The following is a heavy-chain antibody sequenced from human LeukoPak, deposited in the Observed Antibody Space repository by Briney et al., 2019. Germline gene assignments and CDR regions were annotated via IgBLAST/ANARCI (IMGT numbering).Heavy chain of an antibody. CDR3: ASRTAAGLYYFDY. V-gene: IGHV4-34*01. CDR2: INHSGST. CDR1: GGSFSGYY. Sequence: PSETLSLTCAVYGGSFSGYYWSWIRQPPGKGLEWIGEINHSGSTNYNPSLKSRVTISVDMSKNQFSLKLSSVTAADTAVYYCASRTAAGLYYFDYWGQGTLVTVSS. J-gene: IGHJ4*02. D-gene: IGHD6-13*01.